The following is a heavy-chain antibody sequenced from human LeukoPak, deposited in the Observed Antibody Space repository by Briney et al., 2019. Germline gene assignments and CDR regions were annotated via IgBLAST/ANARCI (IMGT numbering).Heavy chain of an antibody. CDR3: ARGYIPANYYFYYYMDV. D-gene: IGHD2-2*01. CDR1: GFTFSSYA. CDR2: IDSSSTI. V-gene: IGHV3-48*01. J-gene: IGHJ6*03. Sequence: GGSLRLSCAASGFTFSSYAMSWVRQAPGKGLEWVSYIDSSSTIYYADSVKGRFTISRDNAKNSLSLQMNSLTAEDTAVYYCARGYIPANYYFYYYMDVWGKGTTVTISS.